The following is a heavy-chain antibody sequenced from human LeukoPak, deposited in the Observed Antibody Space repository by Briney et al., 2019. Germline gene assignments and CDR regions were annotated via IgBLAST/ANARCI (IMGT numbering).Heavy chain of an antibody. Sequence: GSLRLSCAASGFTFSSYSMHWVRQAPGKGLEWVAVMSYDGSNEFYADSVKGRFTISRDNSKNTLYLQMNSLGAEDTAVYYCARDRGGILEWLLTGTFDIWGQGTMVTVSS. D-gene: IGHD3-3*01. V-gene: IGHV3-30-3*01. J-gene: IGHJ3*02. CDR2: MSYDGSNE. CDR3: ARDRGGILEWLLTGTFDI. CDR1: GFTFSSYS.